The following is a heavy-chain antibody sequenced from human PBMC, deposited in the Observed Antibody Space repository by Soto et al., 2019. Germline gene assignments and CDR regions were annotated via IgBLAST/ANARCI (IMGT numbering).Heavy chain of an antibody. CDR1: GFSFSSYW. CDR3: ARDPRPGSFDH. J-gene: IGHJ4*02. CDR2: IISDGSSS. D-gene: IGHD2-15*01. V-gene: IGHV3-74*01. Sequence: GGSLRLSCAASGFSFSSYWMHWVRQVPGKGLVWVARIISDGSSSSYADSVKGRFTISRDNAKNTLYLQMSSLRAEDTAVYYCARDPRPGSFDHWGQGTLVTVSS.